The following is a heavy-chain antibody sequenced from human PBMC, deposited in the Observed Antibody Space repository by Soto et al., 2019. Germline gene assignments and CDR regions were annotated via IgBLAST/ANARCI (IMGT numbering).Heavy chain of an antibody. D-gene: IGHD6-13*01. CDR2: IYYSGST. V-gene: IGHV4-39*01. CDR3: ARHFLSIAAAGYDGRYFDY. Sequence: PSETLSLTWAVAGGSISSRGCCWGWIRQPPGEGLEWIGSIYYSGSTYYNPSLKSRVTISVDTSKNQFSLKLSSVTAADTAVYYCARHFLSIAAAGYDGRYFDYWGQGTLVTVSS. CDR1: GGSISSRGCC. J-gene: IGHJ4*02.